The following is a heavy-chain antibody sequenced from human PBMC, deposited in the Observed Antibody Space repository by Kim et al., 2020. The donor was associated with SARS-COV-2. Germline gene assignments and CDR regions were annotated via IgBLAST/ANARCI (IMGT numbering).Heavy chain of an antibody. D-gene: IGHD6-6*01. V-gene: IGHV1-69*01. CDR3: ARSWEQLVHNYYYYMDV. Sequence: FQGRVTITADESTSTAYMELSSLRSEDTAVYYCARSWEQLVHNYYYYMDVWGKGTTVTVSS. J-gene: IGHJ6*03.